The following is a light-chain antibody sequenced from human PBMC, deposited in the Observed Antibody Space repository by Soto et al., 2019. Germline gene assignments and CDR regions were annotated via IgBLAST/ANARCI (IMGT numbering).Light chain of an antibody. Sequence: EIVLTQSPATLSLSPGERATLSCRASQSVGSYLAWYQQKPGQAPRLLLYDASNRATGIPARFSGCGSGTDFALPISSLEPEDFAVDYCQQRSNWPPTWTFGQGTKVEIK. CDR1: QSVGSY. CDR3: QQRSNWPPTWT. CDR2: DAS. V-gene: IGKV3-11*01. J-gene: IGKJ1*01.